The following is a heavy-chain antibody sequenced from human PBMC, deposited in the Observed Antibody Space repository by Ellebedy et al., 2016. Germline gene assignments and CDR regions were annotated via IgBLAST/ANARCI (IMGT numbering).Heavy chain of an antibody. CDR2: MNPNSGNT. V-gene: IGHV1-18*04. CDR3: ARGGPRRPHDP. Sequence: ASVKVSCXASGYTFTGYYMHWVRQAPGQGLEWMGWMNPNSGNTNYAQKLQGRVTMTTDTSTSTAYMELRSLRSDDTAVYYCARGGPRRPHDPWGQGTLVTVSS. J-gene: IGHJ5*02. CDR1: GYTFTGYY. D-gene: IGHD3-16*01.